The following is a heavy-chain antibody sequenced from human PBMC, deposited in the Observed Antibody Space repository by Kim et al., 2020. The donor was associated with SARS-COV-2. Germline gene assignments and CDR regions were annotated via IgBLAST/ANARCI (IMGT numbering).Heavy chain of an antibody. V-gene: IGHV4-39*02. CDR2: IINTGTT. Sequence: SETLSLTCTVSGGSISSSTYYWGWIRQPPGKGLGWMGRIINTGTTYYNPSLKSRVTIPVNPSKNHLSLKLTSVTATDTAVYYCARGRELPGTPFDYWGQGTLVTVSS. CDR1: GGSISSSTYY. CDR3: ARGRELPGTPFDY. J-gene: IGHJ4*02. D-gene: IGHD6-13*01.